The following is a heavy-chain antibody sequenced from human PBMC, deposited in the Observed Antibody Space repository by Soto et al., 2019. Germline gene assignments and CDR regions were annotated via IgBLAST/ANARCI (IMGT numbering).Heavy chain of an antibody. V-gene: IGHV1-69*12. CDR1: GGTFGNSA. CDR2: INPIFPTP. J-gene: IGHJ6*02. D-gene: IGHD3-3*02. Sequence: QVQLVQSGAEVKKPGSSVTVSCKASGGTFGNSAISWVRQAPGQGLEWRGGINPIFPTPDYAQKFQGRVTITAEESKSTAYMELTSLRSEDRAVYYCSRDTDRQQLGGNYYYGIDVWGQGTTVTVSS. CDR3: SRDTDRQQLGGNYYYGIDV.